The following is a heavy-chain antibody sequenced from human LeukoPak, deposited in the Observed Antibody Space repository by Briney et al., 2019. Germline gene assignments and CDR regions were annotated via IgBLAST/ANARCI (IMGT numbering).Heavy chain of an antibody. V-gene: IGHV3-23*01. Sequence: GGSLRLSCAASGFTFSSYAMSWVRQAPGKGLEWVSAISGSGGSTYYADSVKGRFTISKDNSKNTLYLQMNSLRAEDTAVYYCANGQLVREYYYYYGMDVWGQGTTVTVSS. CDR3: ANGQLVREYYYYYGMDV. CDR2: ISGSGGST. CDR1: GFTFSSYA. J-gene: IGHJ6*02. D-gene: IGHD6-13*01.